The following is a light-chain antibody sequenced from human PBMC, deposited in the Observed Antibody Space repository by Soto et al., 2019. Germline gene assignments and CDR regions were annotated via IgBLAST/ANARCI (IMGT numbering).Light chain of an antibody. J-gene: IGKJ5*01. V-gene: IGKV1-12*01. CDR3: QQYGSSPIT. CDR1: QGISSW. Sequence: DIQMTQSPSSVSASVGDRVTITCRASQGISSWLAWYQQKPGKAPKLLIYTASSLQSGVPSRFSGSGSGTDFTLTISRLEPEDFAVYYCQQYGSSPITFGQGTRLEIK. CDR2: TAS.